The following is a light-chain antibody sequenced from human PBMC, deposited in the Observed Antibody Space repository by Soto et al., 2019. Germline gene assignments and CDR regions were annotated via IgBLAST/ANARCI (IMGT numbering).Light chain of an antibody. CDR3: SSYTSSTTLDVV. Sequence: QSALTQPASVSGSPGQSITISCTGTSSDVGGHNYVSWYQQHPGTAPKLMIYEVTNRASGVSNRFSGSKSGNTASLTISGLQAEDEADYYCSSYTSSTTLDVVFGGGTQLTVL. V-gene: IGLV2-14*01. J-gene: IGLJ2*01. CDR1: SSDVGGHNY. CDR2: EVT.